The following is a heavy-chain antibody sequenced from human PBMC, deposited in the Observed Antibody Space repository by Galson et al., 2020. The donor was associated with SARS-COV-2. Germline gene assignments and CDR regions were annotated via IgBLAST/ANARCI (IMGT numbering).Heavy chain of an antibody. CDR2: IGTAGDT. J-gene: IGHJ2*01. Sequence: GESLKISCAASGFTFSNYDMHWVRQATGKGLEWVSAIGTAGDTYYPGSVKGRFTISRENAKNSLYLQMNSLRAGDTAVYYCARVGYYYDSSGYPSYWYFDLWGRGTLVTVSS. CDR1: GFTFSNYD. D-gene: IGHD3-22*01. V-gene: IGHV3-13*01. CDR3: ARVGYYYDSSGYPSYWYFDL.